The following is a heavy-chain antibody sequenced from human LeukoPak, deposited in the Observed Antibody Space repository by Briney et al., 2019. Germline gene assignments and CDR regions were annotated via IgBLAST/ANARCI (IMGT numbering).Heavy chain of an antibody. Sequence: GGSLRLSCVASEFTFSSYVMSWVRQAPGKGLEWVSGISGSGGTTYYADSVKGRFTISRDNSKNTLYLQMNSLRAEDTAVYYCAKYGSGSYYLYYYYYMDVWGKGTTVTISS. V-gene: IGHV3-23*01. CDR1: EFTFSSYV. CDR3: AKYGSGSYYLYYYYYMDV. D-gene: IGHD3-10*01. J-gene: IGHJ6*03. CDR2: ISGSGGTT.